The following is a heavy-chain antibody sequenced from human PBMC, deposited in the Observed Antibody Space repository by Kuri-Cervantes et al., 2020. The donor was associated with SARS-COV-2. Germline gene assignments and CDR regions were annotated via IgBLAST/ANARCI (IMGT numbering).Heavy chain of an antibody. CDR2: ISYDGSNK. V-gene: IGHV3-30*03. J-gene: IGHJ4*02. CDR1: GFTFSSYG. Sequence: GESLKISCAASGFTFSSYGMHWVRQAPGKGLEWVAVISYDGSNKYYADSVKGRFTISRDNSKNTLYLQMNSLRTEDTAVYYCARDCRVGASRPTHFDYWGQGTLVTVSS. D-gene: IGHD1-26*01. CDR3: ARDCRVGASRPTHFDY.